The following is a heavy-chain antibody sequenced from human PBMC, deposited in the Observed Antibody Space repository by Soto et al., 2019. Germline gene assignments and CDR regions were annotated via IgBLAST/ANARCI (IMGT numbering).Heavy chain of an antibody. CDR1: GFTFSGSA. D-gene: IGHD4-17*01. J-gene: IGHJ4*02. Sequence: EVQLVESGGGLVQPGGSLKLSCAASGFTFSGSAMHWVRQASGKGLEWVGRITSKANSHATEHAASVKGRFTISRDDSRNTAYLQMNSLKTEDTAVYYCTRRDDYGDYRSFDYWGQGTLVTVSS. CDR3: TRRDDYGDYRSFDY. CDR2: ITSKANSHAT. V-gene: IGHV3-73*01.